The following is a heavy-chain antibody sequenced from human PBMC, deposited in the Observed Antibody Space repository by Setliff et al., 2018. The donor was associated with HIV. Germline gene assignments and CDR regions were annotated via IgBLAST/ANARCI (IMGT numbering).Heavy chain of an antibody. CDR3: ARTLRAAAMGYFDY. J-gene: IGHJ4*02. Sequence: SETLSLTCTVSGGSISRGGFYWGWIRQPPGKGVEWIGSIYHSGSTYNNPSLKSRVTISVDTSKNQFSLKLTSVTAADTAVYYCARTLRAAAMGYFDYWGQGTLVTVSS. CDR2: IYHSGST. CDR1: GGSISRGGFY. D-gene: IGHD5-18*01. V-gene: IGHV4-39*07.